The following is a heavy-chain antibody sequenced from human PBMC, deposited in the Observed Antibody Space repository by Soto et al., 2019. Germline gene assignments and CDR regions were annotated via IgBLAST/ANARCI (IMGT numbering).Heavy chain of an antibody. J-gene: IGHJ6*02. CDR2: IIAFSDIV. CDR3: ARSLYSSSWFHSGNSYYYYGMDV. CDR1: GGTFGIYA. D-gene: IGHD6-13*01. V-gene: IGHV1-69*12. Sequence: QVQLVQSGAEVTKPGSSVKVSCKASGGTFGIYAITWVRQAPGQGLEWMGGIIAFSDIVNYTQKLQGRVTITADESTNTAYMVLSSLRSEDTAVYYCARSLYSSSWFHSGNSYYYYGMDVWGQGTTVTVSS.